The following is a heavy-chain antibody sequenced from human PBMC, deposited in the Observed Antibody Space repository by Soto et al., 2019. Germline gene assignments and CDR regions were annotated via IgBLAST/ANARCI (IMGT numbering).Heavy chain of an antibody. CDR3: ARDRLRGYDSSGFYS. Sequence: GGSLRLSCAASEFTVSNTYMSWFRQAPGKGLEWVSLIHSGGSTYYADSVKDRVTMTTATSTNTVFLELRSLKSDDTAIYYCARDRLRGYDSSGFYSWGQGTMVTVSS. J-gene: IGHJ4*02. CDR1: EFTVSNTY. CDR2: IHSGGST. V-gene: IGHV3-53*05. D-gene: IGHD3-22*01.